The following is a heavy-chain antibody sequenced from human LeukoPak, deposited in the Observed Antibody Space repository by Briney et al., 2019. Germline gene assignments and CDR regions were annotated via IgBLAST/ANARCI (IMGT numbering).Heavy chain of an antibody. CDR2: ISSSSSYI. D-gene: IGHD6-13*01. J-gene: IGHJ4*02. CDR1: GFTFSSYS. V-gene: IGHV3-21*01. Sequence: GGSLRLSCAASGFTFSSYSMNWVRQAPGKGLEWVSSISSSSSYIYYADSVKGRFTISRDNAKNSLYLQMNSLRAEDTAVYYCARDREQLALFDYWGQGTLVTVSS. CDR3: ARDREQLALFDY.